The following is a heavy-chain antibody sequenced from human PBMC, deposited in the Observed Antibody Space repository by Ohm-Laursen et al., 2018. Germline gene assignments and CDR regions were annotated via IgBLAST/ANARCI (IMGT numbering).Heavy chain of an antibody. CDR3: ARGRRGMVRGVITFDY. CDR1: GGSFSGYY. Sequence: SDTLSLTCAVYGGSFSGYYWSWIRQPPGQGLEWIGEINHSGSTNYNPSLKSRVTISVDTSKNQFSLKLSLVTAADTAVYYCARGRRGMVRGVITFDYWGQGTLVTVSS. J-gene: IGHJ4*02. V-gene: IGHV4-34*01. D-gene: IGHD3-10*01. CDR2: INHSGST.